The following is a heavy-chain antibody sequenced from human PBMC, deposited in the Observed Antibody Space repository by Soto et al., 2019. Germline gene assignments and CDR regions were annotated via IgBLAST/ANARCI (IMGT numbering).Heavy chain of an antibody. Sequence: GGSLRLSCAASGFTFSSYGMHWVRQAPGKGLEWVTVIWYDGSNKYYADSVKGRFTISRDNSKNTLYLQMNSLRAEDTAVYYCARDRYYDYVWGSYRYPSFRYWGQGTLVTVSS. CDR1: GFTFSSYG. CDR2: IWYDGSNK. CDR3: ARDRYYDYVWGSYRYPSFRY. V-gene: IGHV3-33*01. J-gene: IGHJ4*02. D-gene: IGHD3-16*02.